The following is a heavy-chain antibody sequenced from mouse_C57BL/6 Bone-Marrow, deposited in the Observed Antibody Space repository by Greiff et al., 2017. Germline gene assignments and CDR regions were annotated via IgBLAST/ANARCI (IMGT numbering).Heavy chain of an antibody. D-gene: IGHD2-3*01. V-gene: IGHV1-64*01. J-gene: IGHJ4*01. CDR2: IHPNSGST. CDR1: GYTFTSYW. CDR3: ASGWLPYYAMDY. Sequence: QVQLQQPGAELVKPGASVKLSCTASGYTFTSYWMHWVKQRPGQGLEWIGMIHPNSGSTNYNEKFKSKATLTVDKSSSTAYMQLSSLTSEDSAVYYCASGWLPYYAMDYWGQGTSVTVSS.